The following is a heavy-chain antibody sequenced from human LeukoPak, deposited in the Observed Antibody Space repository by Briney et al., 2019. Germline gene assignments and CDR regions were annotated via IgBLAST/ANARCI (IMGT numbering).Heavy chain of an antibody. CDR2: INPSGGST. Sequence: GASVKVSCKASGYTFTSYYMHWVRQAPGQGLEWMGIINPSGGSTSYAQKFQGRVTMTRDMSTSTDYMELSSLRSEDTAVYYCARDNSVEDTAWWFDSWDQGTLVTVSS. D-gene: IGHD4-23*01. CDR3: ARDNSVEDTAWWFDS. CDR1: GYTFTSYY. J-gene: IGHJ5*01. V-gene: IGHV1-46*01.